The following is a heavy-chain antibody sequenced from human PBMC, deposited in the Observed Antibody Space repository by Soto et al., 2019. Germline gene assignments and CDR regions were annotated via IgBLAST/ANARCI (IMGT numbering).Heavy chain of an antibody. D-gene: IGHD2-2*02. V-gene: IGHV1-8*01. CDR3: ARDHCTTTNCYTSIYDYGMDV. J-gene: IGHJ6*02. Sequence: QVQLVQSGAEVKKPGASVKVSCKASGYTFTTFDINWVRQATGQGLEWVGWLNPNSGNTGYAQKFQGRVTMTRNTSLSTAYMELGSLRSEDTAVYFCARDHCTTTNCYTSIYDYGMDVCGQGTTVTVSS. CDR2: LNPNSGNT. CDR1: GYTFTTFD.